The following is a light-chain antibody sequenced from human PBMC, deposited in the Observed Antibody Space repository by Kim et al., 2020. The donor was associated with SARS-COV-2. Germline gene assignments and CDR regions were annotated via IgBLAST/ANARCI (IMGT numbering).Light chain of an antibody. J-gene: IGKJ4*01. CDR3: QQYGSSPLT. V-gene: IGKV3-20*01. CDR1: QSIGYF. CDR2: GAS. Sequence: EIVLTQSPATLSLSPGERATLSCRASQSIGYFLAWFQQKPGQAPRLLIYGASSRATGIPDRFSGSGSGTDFTLTISRLEPEDFAVYYCQQYGSSPLTFGGGTKVDIK.